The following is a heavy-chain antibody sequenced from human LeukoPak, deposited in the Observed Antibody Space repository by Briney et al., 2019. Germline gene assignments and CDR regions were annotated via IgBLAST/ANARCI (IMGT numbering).Heavy chain of an antibody. CDR2: IYSSGST. J-gene: IGHJ4*02. V-gene: IGHV4-59*01. D-gene: IGHD3-10*01. Sequence: ASETLSLTCTVSGGSISSYYWSWIRQPPGKGLEWIGYIYSSGSTNYNPSLKSRVTISVDTSKNQFSLKLSSVTAADTAVYYCATMVQGVHTYFGSWGQGNLVAVSS. CDR1: GGSISSYY. CDR3: ATMVQGVHTYFGS.